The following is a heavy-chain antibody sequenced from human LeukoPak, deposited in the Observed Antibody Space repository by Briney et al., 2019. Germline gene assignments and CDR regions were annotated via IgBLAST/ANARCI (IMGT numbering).Heavy chain of an antibody. Sequence: GASVKVSCKASGYTFTSYDINWVRQATGQGLEWMGWMNPNSGNTGYARKFQGRVTITRNTSISTAYMELSSLRSEDTAVYYCARANYGDSGWFDPWGQGTLVTVSS. CDR1: GYTFTSYD. V-gene: IGHV1-8*03. CDR2: MNPNSGNT. CDR3: ARANYGDSGWFDP. D-gene: IGHD4-17*01. J-gene: IGHJ5*02.